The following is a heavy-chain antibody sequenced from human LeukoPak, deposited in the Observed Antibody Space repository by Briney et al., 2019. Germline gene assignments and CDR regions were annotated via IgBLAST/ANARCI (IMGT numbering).Heavy chain of an antibody. CDR3: ARDSGYYGSGSFFDY. J-gene: IGHJ4*02. V-gene: IGHV3-30*02. D-gene: IGHD3-10*01. Sequence: GGSLRLSCAASGFTFSRFGMHWVRQAPGQGLEWVSFILYDGSEKYYADSVKGRFTISRDNSRNTLSLQMNSLRAEDTAVYYCARDSGYYGSGSFFDYWGQGTLVTVSS. CDR2: ILYDGSEK. CDR1: GFTFSRFG.